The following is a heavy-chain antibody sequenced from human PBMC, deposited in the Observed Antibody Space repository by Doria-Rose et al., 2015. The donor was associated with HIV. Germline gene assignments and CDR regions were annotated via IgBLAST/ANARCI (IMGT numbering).Heavy chain of an antibody. D-gene: IGHD3-10*01. CDR1: GYTFTSYD. CDR2: MNPNSGNT. CDR3: ARRGQHYWFDP. J-gene: IGHJ5*02. V-gene: IGHV1-8*02. Sequence: SCKASGYTFTSYDISWVRQATGQGLEWMGWMNPNSGNTGYAQKFQGRVSMTKNTSISTAYMELSSLTSEDTAVYYCARRGQHYWFDPWGQGTLVTVSS.